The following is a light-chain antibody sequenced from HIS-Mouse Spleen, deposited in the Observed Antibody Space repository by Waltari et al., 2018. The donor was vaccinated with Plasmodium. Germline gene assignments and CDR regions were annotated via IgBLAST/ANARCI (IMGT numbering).Light chain of an antibody. Sequence: EIVIAPSPATLSLSPGERASFYCMASQSVGSNLAWYQHKPGQAPRLLTYGASTRATGIPARFSGSGSGTEFTLTISSMQSEDFAVYYCQQYNNWPRGTFGQGTKVEIK. CDR1: QSVGSN. CDR3: QQYNNWPRGT. V-gene: IGKV3-15*01. CDR2: GAS. J-gene: IGKJ1*01.